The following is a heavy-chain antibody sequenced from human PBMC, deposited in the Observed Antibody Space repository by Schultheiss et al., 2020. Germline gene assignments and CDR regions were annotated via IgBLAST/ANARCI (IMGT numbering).Heavy chain of an antibody. D-gene: IGHD3-22*01. Sequence: GGSLRLSCAASGFTFSSYGMHWVRQAPGKGLEWVAVIWYDGSNKYYADSVKGRFTISRDNSKNTLYLQMNSLRAEDTAVYYCAREQNDYDTYFGYWGQGTLVTVSS. CDR2: IWYDGSNK. CDR3: AREQNDYDTYFGY. CDR1: GFTFSSYG. J-gene: IGHJ4*02. V-gene: IGHV3-33*01.